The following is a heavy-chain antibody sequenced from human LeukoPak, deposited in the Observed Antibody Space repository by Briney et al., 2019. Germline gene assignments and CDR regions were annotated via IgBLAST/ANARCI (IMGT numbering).Heavy chain of an antibody. CDR1: GVTFNKYW. CDR3: ARRGGSNGWGDFDI. V-gene: IGHV3-23*01. D-gene: IGHD6-19*01. J-gene: IGHJ3*02. CDR2: IPGSSDNT. Sequence: GGSLRLSCVASGVTFNKYWMHWVRQAPGKGLARVSSIPGSSDNTYYADSVKGRFTISRDNSRSTLYLHMNSLSREDTALYYCARRGGSNGWGDFDIWGQGTTVTVSS.